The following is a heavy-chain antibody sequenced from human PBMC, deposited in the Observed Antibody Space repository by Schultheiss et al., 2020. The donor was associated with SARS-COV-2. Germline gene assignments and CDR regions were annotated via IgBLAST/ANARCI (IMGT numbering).Heavy chain of an antibody. CDR3: ARVAMIVGGGVDY. Sequence: SETLSLTCTVSGGSISSGGYYWSWIRQHPGKGLEWIGYIYYSGSTYYNPSLKSRVTISVDTSKNQFSLKLSSVTAADTAVYYCARVAMIVGGGVDYWGQGTLVTVSS. CDR1: GGSISSGGYY. CDR2: IYYSGST. D-gene: IGHD3-22*01. J-gene: IGHJ4*02. V-gene: IGHV4-31*03.